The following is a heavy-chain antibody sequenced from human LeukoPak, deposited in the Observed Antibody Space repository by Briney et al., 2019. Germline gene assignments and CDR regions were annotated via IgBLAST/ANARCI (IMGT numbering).Heavy chain of an antibody. CDR3: ARGPDYYYYGMDV. CDR1: GFTFTSSA. CDR2: IVVGSGNT. V-gene: IGHV1-58*01. J-gene: IGHJ6*02. Sequence: SVKVSCEASGFTFTSSAVQWVRQARGQRLEWIGWIVVGSGNTNYAQKFQERVTTTRDMSTSTAYMELSSLRSEDTAVYYCARGPDYYYYGMDVWGQGTTVTVSS.